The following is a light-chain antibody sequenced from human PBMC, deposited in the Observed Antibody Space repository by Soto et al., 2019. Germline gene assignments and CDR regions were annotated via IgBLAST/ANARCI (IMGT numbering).Light chain of an antibody. Sequence: QLVLIQPPSASGTPGQRITISCSGSSSNIGSNGVNWYQQLPGTAPKLLIYTDNQRPSGVPDRFSGSKSGTSASLAISGLQSEDEADYYCAAWDDSLNTYVVFGGGTKLTVL. CDR2: TDN. CDR1: SSNIGSNG. J-gene: IGLJ2*01. CDR3: AAWDDSLNTYVV. V-gene: IGLV1-44*01.